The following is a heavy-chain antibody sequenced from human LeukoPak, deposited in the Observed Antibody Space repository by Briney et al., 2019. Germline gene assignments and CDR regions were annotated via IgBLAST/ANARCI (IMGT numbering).Heavy chain of an antibody. D-gene: IGHD3-22*01. CDR1: GYTFTSYE. J-gene: IGHJ4*02. Sequence: ASVKVSCKASGYTFTSYEINWVRQATGHGLEWMGWMNPNRGDTAYAQKFQGRITMTRSTSITTAYMELSGLRSDDTAVYYCARGLGSYDSSELTWPMISFWGQGTQVTVSS. V-gene: IGHV1-8*01. CDR3: ARGLGSYDSSELTWPMISF. CDR2: MNPNRGDT.